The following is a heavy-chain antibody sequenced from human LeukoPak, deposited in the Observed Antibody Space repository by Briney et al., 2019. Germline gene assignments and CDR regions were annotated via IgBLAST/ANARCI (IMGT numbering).Heavy chain of an antibody. CDR1: GGTFSSYA. CDR3: ASCTNWNHEWWFDP. D-gene: IGHD1-14*01. CDR2: IIPIFGTA. J-gene: IGHJ5*02. Sequence: GASVKVSCKASGGTFSSYAISWVRQAPGQGLEWMGGIIPIFGTANYAQKFQGRVTITTDESMSTADMELSSLRSEDTAVYYCASCTNWNHEWWFDPWGEGTLVTVSS. V-gene: IGHV1-69*05.